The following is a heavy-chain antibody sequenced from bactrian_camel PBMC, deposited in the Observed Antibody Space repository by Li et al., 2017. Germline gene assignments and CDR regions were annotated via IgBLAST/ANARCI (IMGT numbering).Heavy chain of an antibody. CDR1: GFTFSSYV. J-gene: IGHJ4*01. CDR3: ARGRRWYSY. Sequence: HVQLVESGGGLVQPGGSLRLSCTASGFTFSSYVMSWVRQAPGKGLEWVSSISRDATNTYYADSVKGRLTISRDNAKNMLYLQMNSLEHADTAMYYCARGRRWYSYWGQGTQVTVS. CDR2: ISRDATNT. V-gene: IGHV3-2*01. D-gene: IGHD6*01.